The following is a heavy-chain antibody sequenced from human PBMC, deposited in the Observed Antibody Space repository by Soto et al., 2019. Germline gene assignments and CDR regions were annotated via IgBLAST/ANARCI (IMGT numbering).Heavy chain of an antibody. J-gene: IGHJ4*02. CDR1: GFTFSSYW. V-gene: IGHV3-74*01. D-gene: IGHD3-16*01. Sequence: EVQLVESGGGLVQPGGSLRLSCAASGFTFSSYWMHWGRQAPGKGLVWVSRINVDGSSTIYADSVKGRFTISRDNAQNPLYLQLNSLRAEDTAVYSCARGGGAANFAYWGQGTLVTVSS. CDR3: ARGGGAANFAY. CDR2: INVDGSST.